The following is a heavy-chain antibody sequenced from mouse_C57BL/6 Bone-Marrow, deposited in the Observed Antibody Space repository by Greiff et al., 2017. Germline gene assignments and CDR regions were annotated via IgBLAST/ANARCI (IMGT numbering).Heavy chain of an antibody. D-gene: IGHD2-4*01. J-gene: IGHJ4*01. V-gene: IGHV3-6*01. Sequence: ESGPGLVKPSQSLSLTCSVTGYSITSGYYWNWIRQFPGNKLEWMGYISYDGSNNSNPSLKNRISITRDTSKNQFFLKLNSVTTEDTATYYCARDDYDGYAMDYWGQGTSVTVSS. CDR1: GYSITSGYY. CDR2: ISYDGSN. CDR3: ARDDYDGYAMDY.